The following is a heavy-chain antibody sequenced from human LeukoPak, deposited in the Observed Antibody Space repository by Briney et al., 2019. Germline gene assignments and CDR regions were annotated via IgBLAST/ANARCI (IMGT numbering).Heavy chain of an antibody. Sequence: ASVKVSCKVSGYTLTELSMHWVRQAPGKGLEWMGGFDPEDGETIYAQKFQGRVTMTEDTSTDTAYMELSSLRSVDTAVYYCATVAYYYDSSGYLEYFQHWGQGTLVTVSS. CDR2: FDPEDGET. CDR3: ATVAYYYDSSGYLEYFQH. V-gene: IGHV1-24*01. CDR1: GYTLTELS. J-gene: IGHJ1*01. D-gene: IGHD3-22*01.